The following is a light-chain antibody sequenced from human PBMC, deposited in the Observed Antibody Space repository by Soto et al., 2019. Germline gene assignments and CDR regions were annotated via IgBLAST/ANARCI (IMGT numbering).Light chain of an antibody. V-gene: IGKV3-20*01. CDR2: GAS. CDR1: QSVSSVS. J-gene: IGKJ2*01. Sequence: EIVLTQSPGTLSLSPGERATLSCRASQSVSSVSLAWYQQKPGQAPRLLVYGASTRATGIPDRFSGSGSGTDFPLPISRLEPEDFAVYYCQQYGGSPLVTFGQGTKLEIK. CDR3: QQYGGSPLVT.